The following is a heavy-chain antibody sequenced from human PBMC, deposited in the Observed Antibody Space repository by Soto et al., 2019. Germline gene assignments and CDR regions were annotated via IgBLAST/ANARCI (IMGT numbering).Heavy chain of an antibody. CDR2: VTSYNGNT. Sequence: QVQLVQSGPEVKKPGASVTVSCKTSGYTFTDHGIAWVRQAPGQGLEWVGWVTSYNGNTNYADNFKDRVIMTTDASTSTAYMELRGLRSDDTAVYYCAREVEGSYSPADFWGQGTPVTVSS. V-gene: IGHV1-18*01. J-gene: IGHJ4*02. CDR1: GYTFTDHG. D-gene: IGHD3-10*01. CDR3: AREVEGSYSPADF.